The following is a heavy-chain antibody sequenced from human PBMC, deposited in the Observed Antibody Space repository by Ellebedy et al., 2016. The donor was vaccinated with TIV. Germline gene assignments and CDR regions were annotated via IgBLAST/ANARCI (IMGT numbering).Heavy chain of an antibody. J-gene: IGHJ5*02. CDR3: ARAATGADPKAWFDP. Sequence: GGSLRLXXAASGFTFSIYWMNWVRQAPGKGLEWVANINQDRSEKYYVDSVKGRFTISRDNAKNSLYLQMNNLRAEDTAVYYCARAATGADPKAWFDPWGQGTLVTVSS. CDR2: INQDRSEK. D-gene: IGHD1-14*01. V-gene: IGHV3-7*01. CDR1: GFTFSIYW.